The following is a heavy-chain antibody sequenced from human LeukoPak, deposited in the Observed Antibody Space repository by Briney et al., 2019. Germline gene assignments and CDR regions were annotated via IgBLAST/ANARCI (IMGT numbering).Heavy chain of an antibody. CDR3: ARGPLWYYFDY. CDR1: GGSISSGSYY. V-gene: IGHV4-61*02. J-gene: IGHJ4*02. Sequence: SETLSLTCTVSGGSISSGSYYWSWIRQPAGKGLEGIGRIYTSGSTNYNPSLKSRVTISVDTSKNQFSLKLSSVTAADTALYYCARGPLWYYFDYWGQGTLVTVSS. CDR2: IYTSGST. D-gene: IGHD2-8*02.